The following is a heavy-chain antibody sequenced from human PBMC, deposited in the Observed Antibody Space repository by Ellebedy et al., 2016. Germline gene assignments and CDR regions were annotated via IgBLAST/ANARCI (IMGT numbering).Heavy chain of an antibody. CDR3: TRDQQVASTADF. CDR1: GFPFSSYA. J-gene: IGHJ4*02. D-gene: IGHD6-13*01. V-gene: IGHV3-48*04. Sequence: GGSLRLXCTASGFPFSSYAMNWIRQAPGKGPEWVSFISSRTSPIFYADSVKGRFTISRDNAKNSLYLQMDSLRVEDTAIYYCTRDQQVASTADFWGQGTLVTVSS. CDR2: ISSRTSPI.